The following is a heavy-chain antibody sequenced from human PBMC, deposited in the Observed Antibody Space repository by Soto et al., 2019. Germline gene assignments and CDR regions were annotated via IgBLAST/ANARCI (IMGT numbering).Heavy chain of an antibody. D-gene: IGHD3-22*01. CDR3: TTMRDTYYYDSSGYYYFDY. CDR2: IKSKTDGGTT. V-gene: IGHV3-15*01. J-gene: IGHJ4*02. Sequence: GGSLRLSCAASGFTFSNAWMSWVRQAPGKGLEWVGRIKSKTDGGTTDYAAPVKGRFTISRDDSKNTLYLQMNSLKTEDTAVYYCTTMRDTYYYDSSGYYYFDYWGQGTLVTVSS. CDR1: GFTFSNAW.